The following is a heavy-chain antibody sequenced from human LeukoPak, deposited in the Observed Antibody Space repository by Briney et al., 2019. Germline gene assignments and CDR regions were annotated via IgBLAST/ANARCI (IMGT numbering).Heavy chain of an antibody. V-gene: IGHV4-59*08. CDR2: IYYSGST. J-gene: IGHJ4*02. CDR1: GGSISSYY. CDR3: ARPKRGYSYGPFDY. Sequence: SETLSLTCTVSGGSISSYYWSWIRQPPGKGLEWIGYIYYSGSTNYNPSLKSRVTISVDTPKNQFSLKLSSVTAADTAVYYCARPKRGYSYGPFDYWGQGTLVTVSS. D-gene: IGHD5-18*01.